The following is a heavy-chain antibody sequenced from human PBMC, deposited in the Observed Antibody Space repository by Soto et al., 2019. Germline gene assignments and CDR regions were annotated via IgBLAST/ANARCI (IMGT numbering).Heavy chain of an antibody. V-gene: IGHV3-15*07. Sequence: GGSLRLSCAASGFTFSAAWMNWVRQAPGKGLEWVGRIKTKAEYGTIDYAAPVKGRITISRDNAKNTLYLQMNSLRAEDTAVYYCARDRPGSRHYFDYWGPGNMVTVSS. CDR2: IKTKAEYGTI. CDR1: GFTFSAAW. CDR3: ARDRPGSRHYFDY. J-gene: IGHJ4*02. D-gene: IGHD3-10*01.